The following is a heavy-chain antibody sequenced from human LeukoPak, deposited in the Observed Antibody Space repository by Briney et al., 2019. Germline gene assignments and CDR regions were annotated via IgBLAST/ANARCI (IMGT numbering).Heavy chain of an antibody. D-gene: IGHD4-17*01. CDR2: ISAYNGNT. CDR1: GYTFTSYG. V-gene: IGHV1-18*01. CDR3: ASVTTVTNWYAFDI. Sequence: ASVKVSCKASGYTFTSYGISWVRQAPGQGLEWMGWISAYNGNTNYAQKLQGRVTTTTDTSTSTAYMELRSLRSDDTAVYYCASVTTVTNWYAFDIWGQGTMVTVSS. J-gene: IGHJ3*02.